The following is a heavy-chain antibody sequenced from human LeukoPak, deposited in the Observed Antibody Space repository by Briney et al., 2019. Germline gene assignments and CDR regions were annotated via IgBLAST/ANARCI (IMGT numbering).Heavy chain of an antibody. CDR1: GYALTELS. J-gene: IGHJ4*02. CDR3: ASHLLGVGYCSGGSSLDY. V-gene: IGHV1-24*01. Sequence: ASVKVSCKVSGYALTELSMHWVRQAPGKGLEWMGGFDPEDGETIYAQKFQGRVTMTEDTSTDTAYIELSSLRTEDTGVYYCASHLLGVGYCSGGSSLDYWGPRTLVTVSS. CDR2: FDPEDGET. D-gene: IGHD2-15*01.